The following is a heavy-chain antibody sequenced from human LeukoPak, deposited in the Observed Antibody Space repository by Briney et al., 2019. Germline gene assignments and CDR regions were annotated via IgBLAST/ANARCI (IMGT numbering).Heavy chain of an antibody. V-gene: IGHV3-48*01. J-gene: IGHJ4*02. CDR2: ISSSGSTI. Sequence: PGGSLRLSCAVSGFTFSTYSMNWVRQAPGKGLEWISYISSSGSTINYADSVKGRFTISRDNSKNTLYLQMNSLRAGDTAVYYCAKSSWFDSFDYWGQGTLVTVSS. D-gene: IGHD6-13*01. CDR1: GFTFSTYS. CDR3: AKSSWFDSFDY.